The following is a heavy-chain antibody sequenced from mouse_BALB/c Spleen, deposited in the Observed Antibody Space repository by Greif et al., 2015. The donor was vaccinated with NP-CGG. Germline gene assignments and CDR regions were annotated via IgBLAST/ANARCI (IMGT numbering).Heavy chain of an antibody. D-gene: IGHD1-1*02. V-gene: IGHV5-4*02. CDR3: ARGGFCLFFFWDY. Sequence: EEKIMKYGGDLVKNGRNLKLSCAASGFTFSDYYMYWVRQTPEKRLEWVATISAGGSYTYYPDSVKGRFTISRDNAKNNLYLQRSSLKSEDTAMYYCARGGFCLFFFWDYWGEGTSVTVSS. CDR2: ISAGGSYT. J-gene: IGHJ4*01. CDR1: GFTFSDYY.